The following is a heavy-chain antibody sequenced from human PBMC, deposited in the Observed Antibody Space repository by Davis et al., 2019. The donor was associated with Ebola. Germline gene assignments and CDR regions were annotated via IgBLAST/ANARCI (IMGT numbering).Heavy chain of an antibody. V-gene: IGHV3-74*01. CDR2: INSDGSST. CDR1: GFTFSSYA. CDR3: AKIVVVTAIPHFDY. D-gene: IGHD2-21*02. Sequence: PGGSLRLSCAASGFTFSSYAMHWVRQAPGKGLVWVSRINSDGSSTSYADSVKGRFTISRDNAKNTLYLQMNSLRAEDTAVYYCAKIVVVTAIPHFDYWGQGTLVTVSS. J-gene: IGHJ4*02.